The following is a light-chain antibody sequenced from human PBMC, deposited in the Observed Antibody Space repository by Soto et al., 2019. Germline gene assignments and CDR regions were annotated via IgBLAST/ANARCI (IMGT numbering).Light chain of an antibody. CDR2: NVN. CDR1: SSDVGGRDF. Sequence: QSALTQVASVSGSPGQSITISCTGTSSDVGGRDFVSWYQQHPGKAPKLIIYNVNYRPSGVSDRFSGSKSGNTASLTISGLQADDEADYYCSSYTNTASVVFGGGTKLTVL. V-gene: IGLV2-14*03. CDR3: SSYTNTASVV. J-gene: IGLJ3*02.